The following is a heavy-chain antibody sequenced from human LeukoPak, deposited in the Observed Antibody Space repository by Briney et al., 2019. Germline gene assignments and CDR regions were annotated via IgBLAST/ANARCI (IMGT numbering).Heavy chain of an antibody. V-gene: IGHV4-59*08. D-gene: IGHD6-19*01. CDR3: ARHQKAGYYYYGMGV. CDR1: GGSISSYY. J-gene: IGHJ6*02. Sequence: SETLSLTCTVSGGSISSYYWIWQPPGKGLEWIGYIYYSGSTNYNPSLKSRVTISVDTSKNQFSLKLSSVTAADTAVYYCARHQKAGYYYYGMGVWGQGTTVTVSS. CDR2: IYYSGST.